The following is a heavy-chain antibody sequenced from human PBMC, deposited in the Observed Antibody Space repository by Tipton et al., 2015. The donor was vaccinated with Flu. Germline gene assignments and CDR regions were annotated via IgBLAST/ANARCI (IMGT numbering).Heavy chain of an antibody. CDR2: IYYSGST. D-gene: IGHD1-26*01. V-gene: IGHV4-59*01. CDR1: GGSISSYY. CDR3: ARGGGSHYYYYGMGV. Sequence: TLSLTCTVSGGSISSYYWSWIRQPPGKGLEWIGYIYYSGSTNYNPSLKSRVTISVDTSKNQFSLKLSSVTAADTAVYYCARGGGSHYYYYGMGVWGQGTTVTVSS. J-gene: IGHJ6*02.